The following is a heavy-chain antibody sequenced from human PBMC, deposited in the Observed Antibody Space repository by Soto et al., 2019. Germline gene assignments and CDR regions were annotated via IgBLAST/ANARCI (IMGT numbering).Heavy chain of an antibody. D-gene: IGHD3-3*01. J-gene: IGHJ3*02. CDR2: ISAYNGNT. CDR1: GYTFTSYG. V-gene: IGHV1-18*01. CDR3: ARVIFDFWSGYFVDDAFDI. Sequence: ASVKVSCKASGYTFTSYGISWVRQAPGQGLEWMGWISAYNGNTNYAQKLQGRVTMTTDTSTSTAYMELRSLRSDDTAVYYCARVIFDFWSGYFVDDAFDIWGQGTMVTVSS.